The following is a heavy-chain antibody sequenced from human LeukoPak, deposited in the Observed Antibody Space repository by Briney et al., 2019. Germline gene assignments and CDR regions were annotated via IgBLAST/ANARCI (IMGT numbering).Heavy chain of an antibody. J-gene: IGHJ4*02. D-gene: IGHD3-10*01. CDR1: GFTFSSYW. CDR2: IISDGSAT. CDR3: ARSKVRGVFDY. V-gene: IGHV3-74*01. Sequence: PGGSLRLSCAAAGFTFSSYWMHWVRQVPGKVLVWVSLIISDGSATTYADSVKGRFTISRDNAKNTLYLQMNSLRAEDTAVYYCARSKVRGVFDYWGQGTLVTVSS.